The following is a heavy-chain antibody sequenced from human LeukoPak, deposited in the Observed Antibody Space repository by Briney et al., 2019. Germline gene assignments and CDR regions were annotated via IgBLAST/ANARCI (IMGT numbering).Heavy chain of an antibody. D-gene: IGHD3-9*01. J-gene: IGHJ4*02. CDR1: GFTFSNAW. CDR3: TTLTDIPSFDD. CDR2: IKSKTDDGTT. Sequence: GGSLRLSCAASGFTFSNAWMSWVRQAPGKGLEWVGRIKSKTDDGTTDYAAPVKGRFTISRDDSKNTLYLQMNSLKTEDTAVYYCTTLTDIPSFDDWGQGSLVTVSS. V-gene: IGHV3-15*01.